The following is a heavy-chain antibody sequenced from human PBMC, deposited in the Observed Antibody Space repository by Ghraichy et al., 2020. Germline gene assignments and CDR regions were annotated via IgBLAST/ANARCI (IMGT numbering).Heavy chain of an antibody. CDR1: GYTFTSYG. V-gene: IGHV1-18*04. J-gene: IGHJ4*02. Sequence: VKVSCKASGYTFTSYGISWVRQAPGQGLEWMGWISGYSGNTNYAQILQGRVTMTTDTSTSTAYMELRSLRSDDTAVYYCARDDTLGFFDYWGQGTLVTVSS. CDR2: ISGYSGNT. D-gene: IGHD2-2*02. CDR3: ARDDTLGFFDY.